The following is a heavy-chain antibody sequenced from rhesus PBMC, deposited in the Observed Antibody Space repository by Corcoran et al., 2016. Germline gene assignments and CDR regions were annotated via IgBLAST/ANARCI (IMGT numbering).Heavy chain of an antibody. D-gene: IGHD3S6*01. CDR1: GDSMSGYY. CDR2: IGGSGRPT. CDR3: ARHVVGTQVWSLDV. Sequence: QVQLQESGPGLVKPSETLSLTCTVFGDSMSGYYWNWVRLFPRKGLEWIGNIGGSGRPTNYTPSLKSRINLSLDTSHKQFSLKLTSVTAADTAVYFCARHVVGTQVWSLDVWGRGLLVTVSS. V-gene: IGHV4-165*02. J-gene: IGHJ5-2*02.